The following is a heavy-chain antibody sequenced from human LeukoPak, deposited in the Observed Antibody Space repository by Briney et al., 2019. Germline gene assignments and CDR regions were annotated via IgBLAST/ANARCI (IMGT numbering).Heavy chain of an antibody. Sequence: SETLSLTCTVSGGSISSVDYYWSWIRQPPGKGLEWIGYIYYSGNTYYNPSLKSRVTISVDKSKNQFSLKLSSVTAADTAVYYCATRGTSGYWGQGTLVTVSS. CDR2: IYYSGNT. V-gene: IGHV4-30-4*01. J-gene: IGHJ4*02. CDR1: GGSISSVDYY. D-gene: IGHD1-1*01. CDR3: ATRGTSGY.